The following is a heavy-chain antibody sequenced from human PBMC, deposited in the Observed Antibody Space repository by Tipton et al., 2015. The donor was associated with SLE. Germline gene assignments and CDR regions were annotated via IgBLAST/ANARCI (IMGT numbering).Heavy chain of an antibody. CDR3: ARPVDYYYDSTGSFDY. J-gene: IGHJ4*02. CDR2: IYPGDSDT. V-gene: IGHV5-51*01. D-gene: IGHD3-22*01. Sequence: VQLVQSGAEVKKPGESLKISCKGSGYSFTSYWIGWVRQMPGKGLEWMGIIYPGDSDTRYSPSFQGQVTISADKSISTAYLQWSSLKASDTAMYYCARPVDYYYDSTGSFDYWGQGTLVTVSS. CDR1: GYSFTSYW.